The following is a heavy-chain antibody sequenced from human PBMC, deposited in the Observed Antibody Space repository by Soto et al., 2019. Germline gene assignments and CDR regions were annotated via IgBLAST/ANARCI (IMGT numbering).Heavy chain of an antibody. Sequence: EVQLVESGGDFVQPGGSLRLSCAASGFTFSTYAMSWVRQAPGKGLEWVSTISGSGSSTFYADALKGRLAISRDNPKNRLFLTMNSLRMEATAIYYCATELPLGSTVDLGTWGQGTLVTVSS. CDR1: GFTFSTYA. D-gene: IGHD1-26*01. V-gene: IGHV3-23*04. CDR3: ATELPLGSTVDLGT. CDR2: ISGSGSST. J-gene: IGHJ5*02.